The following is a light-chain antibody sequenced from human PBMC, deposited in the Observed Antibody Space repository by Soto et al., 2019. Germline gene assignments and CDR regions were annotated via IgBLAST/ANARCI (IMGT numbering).Light chain of an antibody. CDR2: GAS. J-gene: IGKJ1*01. V-gene: IGKV3-20*01. CDR1: QSVGSRY. Sequence: ENVLTQSPGTLSLSPGERATLSCRAGQSVGSRYLAWYQQKPGQAPRLLIYGASSRATGIPDRFSGSGSGTDFTLTISRLEPEDFAVYYCQQYRISPWTFGQGTKVEI. CDR3: QQYRISPWT.